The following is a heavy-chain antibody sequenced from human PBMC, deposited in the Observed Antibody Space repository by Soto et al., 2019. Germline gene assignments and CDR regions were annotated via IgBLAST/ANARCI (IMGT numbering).Heavy chain of an antibody. J-gene: IGHJ4*02. Sequence: QVQLQQWGAGLLKPSETLSLTCAVYGGSFSGYYWSWIRQPPGKGLEWIGEINHSGSTNYNPSLKSRVTISVDTSQNQFSLKLSSVTAADTAVYYCARGGYSPILYGSGSYSSGGCYFDYWGQGTLVTVSS. CDR2: INHSGST. CDR3: ARGGYSPILYGSGSYSSGGCYFDY. D-gene: IGHD3-10*01. V-gene: IGHV4-34*01. CDR1: GGSFSGYY.